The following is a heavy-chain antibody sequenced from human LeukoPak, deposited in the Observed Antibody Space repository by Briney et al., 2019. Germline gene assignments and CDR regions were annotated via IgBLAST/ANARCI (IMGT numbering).Heavy chain of an antibody. Sequence: SVKVSCKAFGGTFSSYAISWVRQAPGQGLEWMGGIIPIFGTANYAQKFQGRVTITTDESTSTAYTELSSLRSGDTAVYYCARGQQLVSFDYWGQGTLVTVSS. CDR2: IIPIFGTA. J-gene: IGHJ4*02. V-gene: IGHV1-69*05. CDR1: GGTFSSYA. CDR3: ARGQQLVSFDY. D-gene: IGHD6-6*01.